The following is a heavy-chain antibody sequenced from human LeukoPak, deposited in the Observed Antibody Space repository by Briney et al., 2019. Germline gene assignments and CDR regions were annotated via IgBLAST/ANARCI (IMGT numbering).Heavy chain of an antibody. CDR1: GYTFTSYG. J-gene: IGHJ4*02. Sequence: ASVKVSCKASGYTFTSYGISWVRQAPGQGLEWMGWISAYNGNTNYAQKLQGRVTMTTDTSTSTAYMELRSLRSDDTAVYYCVGDLTYYYDSSGYYDYWGQGTLVTVSS. CDR2: ISAYNGNT. V-gene: IGHV1-18*01. CDR3: VGDLTYYYDSSGYYDY. D-gene: IGHD3-22*01.